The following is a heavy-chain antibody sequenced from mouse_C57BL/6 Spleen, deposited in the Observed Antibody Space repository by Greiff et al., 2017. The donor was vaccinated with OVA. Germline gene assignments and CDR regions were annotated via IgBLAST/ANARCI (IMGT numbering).Heavy chain of an antibody. Sequence: EVQLQQSGPELVKPGASVKIPCKASGYTFTDYNMDWVKQSHGKSLEWIGDINPNNGGTIYNQKFKGKATLTVDKSSSTAYMELRSLTPEDTAVYYCARPLYDYDGFAYWGQGTLVTVSA. J-gene: IGHJ3*01. D-gene: IGHD2-4*01. CDR1: GYTFTDYN. CDR2: INPNNGGT. V-gene: IGHV1-18*01. CDR3: ARPLYDYDGFAY.